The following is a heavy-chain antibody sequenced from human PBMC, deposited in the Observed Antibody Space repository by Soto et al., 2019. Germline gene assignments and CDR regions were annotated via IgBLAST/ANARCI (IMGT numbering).Heavy chain of an antibody. Sequence: GGSLRLSCAASGFTVSSNYMSWVRQAPGKGLEWVSVIYSGGSTYYADSVKGRFTISRDNSKNTLYLQMNSLRAEDRAVYYCGSPPFPFCSGGSCYSGYYYYYMDVWGKGTTVTVSS. D-gene: IGHD2-15*01. CDR3: GSPPFPFCSGGSCYSGYYYYYMDV. V-gene: IGHV3-66*01. J-gene: IGHJ6*03. CDR2: IYSGGST. CDR1: GFTVSSNY.